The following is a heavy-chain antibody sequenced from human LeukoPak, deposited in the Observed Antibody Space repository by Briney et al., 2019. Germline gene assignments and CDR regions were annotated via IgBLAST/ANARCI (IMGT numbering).Heavy chain of an antibody. D-gene: IGHD5-18*01. CDR2: IIPIFGTA. Sequence: SVNVSCTASGGTLSSYAISWVRQAPGQGLEWMGGIIPIFGTANYAQKFQGRVTITADESTSTAYMELSSLRSEDTAVYYCARSVDTAMAKFDYWGQGTVVTVSS. CDR1: GGTLSSYA. V-gene: IGHV1-69*13. CDR3: ARSVDTAMAKFDY. J-gene: IGHJ4*02.